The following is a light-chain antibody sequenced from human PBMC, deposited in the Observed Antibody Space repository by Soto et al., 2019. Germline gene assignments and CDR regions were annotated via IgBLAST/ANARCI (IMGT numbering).Light chain of an antibody. V-gene: IGKV1-8*01. CDR2: AAS. CDR3: QQYYSYPPT. J-gene: IGKJ1*01. Sequence: AIRMTQSPSSLSASTGDRVTITCRASQGISSYLAWYQQKPWTAPKLLIYAASTLQSGVPSRFSGSGSGTDFTLTSSCLQSEEFATYYCQQYYSYPPTFGQGTQVEIK. CDR1: QGISSY.